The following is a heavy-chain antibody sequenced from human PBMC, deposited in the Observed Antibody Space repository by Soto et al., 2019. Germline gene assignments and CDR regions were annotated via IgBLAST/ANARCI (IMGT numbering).Heavy chain of an antibody. V-gene: IGHV3-21*01. D-gene: IGHD2-15*01. J-gene: IGHJ6*04. Sequence: EVQLVESGGGLVKPGGSLRLSCAASGFTFSSYSMNWVRQAPGKGLEWVSSISSSSSYIYYADSVKGRFTISRDNAKNSLYLQMNSLRAEDTAVYYCANRRYDATLGVEGMDVWGKGTTVTVSS. CDR3: ANRRYDATLGVEGMDV. CDR2: ISSSSSYI. CDR1: GFTFSSYS.